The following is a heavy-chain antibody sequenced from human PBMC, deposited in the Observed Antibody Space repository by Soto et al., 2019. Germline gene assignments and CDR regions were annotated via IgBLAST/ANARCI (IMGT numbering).Heavy chain of an antibody. CDR1: GGSISSGGYY. CDR3: ATYHDSGGYYLKY. CDR2: IYYSGTS. D-gene: IGHD3-22*01. V-gene: IGHV4-31*03. J-gene: IGHJ4*02. Sequence: QVQLQESGPGLVKPSQTLSLTCTVSGGSISSGGYYWSWIRQHPGKGLEGIGYIYYSGTSYYNPSLTRRVTISGDTSKNQFYLELSSVTAADTAVYYCATYHDSGGYYLKYWGQGTLVTVSS.